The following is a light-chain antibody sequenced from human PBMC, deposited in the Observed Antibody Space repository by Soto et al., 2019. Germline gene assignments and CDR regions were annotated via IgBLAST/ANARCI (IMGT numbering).Light chain of an antibody. V-gene: IGLV2-11*01. J-gene: IGLJ2*01. Sequence: QSALTQPRSLSGSPGQSVTISCTGTSSDVGGYNYVSWYQQHPGKAPKLMIYDVSKRPSGVPDRFSGSKSGNTASLTISGLQAEDEADYYCCSYAGSYPRFGGGTKLTVL. CDR2: DVS. CDR1: SSDVGGYNY. CDR3: CSYAGSYPR.